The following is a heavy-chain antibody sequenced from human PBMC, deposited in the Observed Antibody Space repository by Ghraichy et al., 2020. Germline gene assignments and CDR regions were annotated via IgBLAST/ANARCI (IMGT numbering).Heavy chain of an antibody. CDR1: GGSISTYNYF. CDR3: ARLKMGYYHSSGANGFDV. CDR2: FYYSGST. V-gene: IGHV4-39*02. J-gene: IGHJ3*01. Sequence: SETLSLTCTVSGGSISTYNYFWGWIRQPPGKGLEWIGSFYYSGSTYYNPSLKRRVIISVDTSKNHFSLKLSSVTAADTAVYYCARLKMGYYHSSGANGFDVWGQGTMVTVSS. D-gene: IGHD3-22*01.